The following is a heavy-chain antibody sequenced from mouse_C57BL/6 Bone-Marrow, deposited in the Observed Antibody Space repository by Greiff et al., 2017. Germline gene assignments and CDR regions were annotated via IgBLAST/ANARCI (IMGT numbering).Heavy chain of an antibody. D-gene: IGHD3-3*01. CDR2: FSSGSSTI. Sequence: EVQLVESGGGLVKPGGSLKLSCSVSGFTFSDYGMHWVRQAPVKGLEWVAYFSSGSSTIYYADTVKGRFTISRDNVKNTVFLQMTSLRYEDTAMYYCARGTGAYWGQGSLITGSA. CDR3: ARGTGAY. V-gene: IGHV5-17*01. J-gene: IGHJ3*01. CDR1: GFTFSDYG.